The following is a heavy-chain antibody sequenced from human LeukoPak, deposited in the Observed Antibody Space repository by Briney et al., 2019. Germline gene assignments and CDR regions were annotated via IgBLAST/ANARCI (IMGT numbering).Heavy chain of an antibody. Sequence: PGGSLRLSCAASGFTFTSYAMHWVRQAPGKGLEWVAVISYDGSNKYYADSVKGRFTISRDNSKNTLYLQMNSLRAEDTAVYYCARGLQLLMYGMDVWGHGTTVTVSS. CDR2: ISYDGSNK. CDR3: ARGLQLLMYGMDV. V-gene: IGHV3-30-3*01. D-gene: IGHD2-2*01. CDR1: GFTFTSYA. J-gene: IGHJ6*02.